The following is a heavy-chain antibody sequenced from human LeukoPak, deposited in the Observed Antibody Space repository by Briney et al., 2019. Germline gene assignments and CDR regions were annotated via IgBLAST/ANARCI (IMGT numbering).Heavy chain of an antibody. J-gene: IGHJ4*02. Sequence: GGSLRLSCAASGFTFSSYGMHWVHQAPGKGLEWVAVISYDGSNKYYADSVKGRFTISRDNSKNTLYLQMNSLRAEDTAVYYCAKGVRITIFGVAATPPDYWGQGTLVTVSS. CDR2: ISYDGSNK. CDR3: AKGVRITIFGVAATPPDY. V-gene: IGHV3-30*18. D-gene: IGHD3-3*01. CDR1: GFTFSSYG.